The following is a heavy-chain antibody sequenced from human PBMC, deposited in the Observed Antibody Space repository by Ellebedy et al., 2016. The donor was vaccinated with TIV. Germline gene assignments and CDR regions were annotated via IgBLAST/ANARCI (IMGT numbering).Heavy chain of an antibody. CDR1: GGSFSGYY. Sequence: SETLSLXXAVYGGSFSGYYWSWIRQPPGKGLEWIGEINHSGSTNYNPSLKSRVTISVDTSKNQFSLKLSSVTAADTAVYYCARVSVSSRPRDAFDIWGQGTMVTVSS. CDR3: ARVSVSSRPRDAFDI. J-gene: IGHJ3*02. V-gene: IGHV4-34*01. CDR2: INHSGST. D-gene: IGHD2-8*01.